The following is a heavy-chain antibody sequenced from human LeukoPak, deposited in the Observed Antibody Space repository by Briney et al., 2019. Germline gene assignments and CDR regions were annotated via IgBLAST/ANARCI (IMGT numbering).Heavy chain of an antibody. J-gene: IGHJ4*02. V-gene: IGHV3-74*01. CDR3: KRGGYCGSGRYYFDS. CDR1: GFTFSSYW. D-gene: IGHD6-6*01. CDR2: IKSDGGNT. Sequence: GGSLRLSCAASGFTFSSYWMHWVRQAPGKGLVWVSRIKSDGGNTNYADSVKGGVTISTDTATNTLRLQMNSLRAEDTAAYYSKRGGYCGSGRYYFDSWGQGTLVTVSS.